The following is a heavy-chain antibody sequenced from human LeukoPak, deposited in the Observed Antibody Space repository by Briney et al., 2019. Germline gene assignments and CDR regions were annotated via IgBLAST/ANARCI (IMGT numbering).Heavy chain of an antibody. D-gene: IGHD3-22*01. J-gene: IGHJ4*02. CDR2: IGFGDDSA. CDR3: AKDKSYYDSNGLYYFDY. V-gene: IGHV3-23*01. Sequence: GGSLRLSCAASGFTFNNYAMSWVRQAPGKGLEWVSTIGFGDDSAYYADSVKGRFTISRDNSKHTLYLQMNSLRAEDTAVYYCAKDKSYYDSNGLYYFDYWGQGTLVTVSS. CDR1: GFTFNNYA.